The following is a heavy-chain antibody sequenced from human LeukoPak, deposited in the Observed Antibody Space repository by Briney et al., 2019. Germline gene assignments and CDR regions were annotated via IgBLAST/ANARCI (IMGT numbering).Heavy chain of an antibody. CDR1: GYTFTSYY. CDR2: INPNSGGT. CDR3: ARDEQQLVRGPLGWFDP. V-gene: IGHV1-2*02. D-gene: IGHD6-13*01. J-gene: IGHJ5*02. Sequence: ASVKVSCKASGYTFTSYYMHWVRQAPGQGLEWMGWINPNSGGTNYAQKFQGRVTMTRGTSISTAYMELSRLRSDDTAVYYCARDEQQLVRGPLGWFDPWGQGTLVTVSS.